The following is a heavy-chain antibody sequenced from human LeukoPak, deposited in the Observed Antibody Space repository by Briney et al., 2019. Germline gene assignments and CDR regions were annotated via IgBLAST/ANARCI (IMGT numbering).Heavy chain of an antibody. CDR1: GFTFDDYA. CDR3: AKVSGSYGGLSFDY. Sequence: PGGSLRLSCAASGFTFDDYALHWVRPAPGKGLAWVSGISWNSGSIGYADSVKGRFTISRDNAKNSLYLQMNSLRAEDTALYYCAKVSGSYGGLSFDYWGQGALVTVS. D-gene: IGHD1-26*01. CDR2: ISWNSGSI. V-gene: IGHV3-9*01. J-gene: IGHJ4*02.